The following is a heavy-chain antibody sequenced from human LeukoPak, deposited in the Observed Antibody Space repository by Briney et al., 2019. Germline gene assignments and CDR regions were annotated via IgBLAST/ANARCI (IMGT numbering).Heavy chain of an antibody. CDR3: AKGGYSSTYFDY. CDR2: ISSSSSYI. J-gene: IGHJ4*02. D-gene: IGHD5-12*01. Sequence: PGGSLRLSCAASGFTFGSYSMNWVRQAPGKGLEWVSSISSSSSYIYYADSVKGRFTISRDNAKNSLYLQMNSLRAEDTAVYYCAKGGYSSTYFDYWAQGTLVTVSS. V-gene: IGHV3-21*01. CDR1: GFTFGSYS.